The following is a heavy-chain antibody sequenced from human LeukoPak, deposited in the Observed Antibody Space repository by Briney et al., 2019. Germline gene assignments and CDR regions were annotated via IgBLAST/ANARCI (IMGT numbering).Heavy chain of an antibody. CDR1: GFTFSGYA. D-gene: IGHD1-7*01. Sequence: GGSLRLSCATSGFTFSGYAMSWVRQAPGKGLEWVSAIRGSGGSTYYADSVKGRFTISRDNSKNTLYLQMNSLRAEDTAVYYCAKGTSPYYYGMDVWGRGTTVTVSS. CDR3: AKGTSPYYYGMDV. CDR2: IRGSGGST. V-gene: IGHV3-23*01. J-gene: IGHJ6*02.